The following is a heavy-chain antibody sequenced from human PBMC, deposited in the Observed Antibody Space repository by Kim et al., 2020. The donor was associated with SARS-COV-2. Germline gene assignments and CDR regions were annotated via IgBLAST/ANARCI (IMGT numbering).Heavy chain of an antibody. CDR3: ARAPPIFRGPGWFDP. J-gene: IGHJ5*02. CDR2: ISSSGSTI. V-gene: IGHV3-48*03. Sequence: GGSLRLSCAASGFTFSSYEMNWVRQAPGKGLEWVSYISSSGSTIYYADSVKGRFTISRDNAKNSLYLQMNSLRAEDTAVYYCARAPPIFRGPGWFDPWGQGTLVTVSS. D-gene: IGHD3-3*01. CDR1: GFTFSSYE.